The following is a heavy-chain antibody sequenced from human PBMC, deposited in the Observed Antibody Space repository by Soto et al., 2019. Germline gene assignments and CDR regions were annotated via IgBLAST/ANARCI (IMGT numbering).Heavy chain of an antibody. CDR1: GGSISSSSYY. J-gene: IGHJ3*02. CDR3: ARQGGNYRGYSYGHSVDAFDI. Sequence: SETLSLTCTVSGGSISSSSYYWGWIRQPPGKGLEWFVSIYFSGSTYYIPSLKIRVTISLDTSKNQFSLKLSSVTAADTAVYYCARQGGNYRGYSYGHSVDAFDIWGQGTMVTVSS. CDR2: IYFSGST. V-gene: IGHV4-39*01. D-gene: IGHD5-18*01.